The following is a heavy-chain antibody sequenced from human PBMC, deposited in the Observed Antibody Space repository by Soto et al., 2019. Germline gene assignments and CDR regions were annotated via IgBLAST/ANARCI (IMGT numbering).Heavy chain of an antibody. Sequence: QVQLVQSGAEVKKPGASVKVSCKASGYTFTSYYMHWVRQAPGQGLEWMGIINPSGGSTSYAQKFQGRVTMTRDTSTSTVYMELSSLRSEDTAGYYCERVEVGATIWFDYWGQGTLVTVSS. V-gene: IGHV1-46*01. CDR3: ERVEVGATIWFDY. CDR1: GYTFTSYY. CDR2: INPSGGST. J-gene: IGHJ4*02. D-gene: IGHD1-26*01.